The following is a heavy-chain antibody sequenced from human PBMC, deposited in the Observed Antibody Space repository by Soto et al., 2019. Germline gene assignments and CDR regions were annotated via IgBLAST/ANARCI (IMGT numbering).Heavy chain of an antibody. J-gene: IGHJ3*02. D-gene: IGHD3-22*01. Sequence: ASVKVSCKASGYTFTSYGISWVRQAPGQGLEWMGWISAYNGNTNYAQKLQGRVTMTTDTSTSTAYMELRSLRSDDTAVYYCARGTYYYDSSGSEDAFDIWGQGTMVTVSS. CDR2: ISAYNGNT. V-gene: IGHV1-18*01. CDR3: ARGTYYYDSSGSEDAFDI. CDR1: GYTFTSYG.